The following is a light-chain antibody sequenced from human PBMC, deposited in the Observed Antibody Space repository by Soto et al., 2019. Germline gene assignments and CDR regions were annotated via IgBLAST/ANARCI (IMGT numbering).Light chain of an antibody. CDR1: SSDVGSYDL. CDR3: CSYAGSNTPYV. J-gene: IGLJ1*01. CDR2: EGS. Sequence: SVLTQPASVSGSPGQSITISCTGTSSDVGSYDLVSWYQHHPGKAPKLMIYEGSKRPSGVSNRFSGSKSGNTASLTISGLQAEDEADYYCCSYAGSNTPYVFGTGTKVTVL. V-gene: IGLV2-23*01.